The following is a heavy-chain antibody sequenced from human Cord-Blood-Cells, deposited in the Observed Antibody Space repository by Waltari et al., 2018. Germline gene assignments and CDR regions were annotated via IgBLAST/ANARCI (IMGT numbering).Heavy chain of an antibody. CDR3: ARGGLAARPNWFDP. V-gene: IGHV4-61*09. J-gene: IGHJ5*02. CDR2: IYTSGST. D-gene: IGHD6-6*01. Sequence: QVQLQESGPGLVKPSQTLSLTCTVSGGSISSGSYYWSWIRQPAGKGLEWSGYIYTSGSTNYNPSLKRRVTISVDTSKNRFSLKLSSVTAADPAVYYCARGGLAARPNWFDPWGQGTLVTVSS. CDR1: GGSISSGSYY.